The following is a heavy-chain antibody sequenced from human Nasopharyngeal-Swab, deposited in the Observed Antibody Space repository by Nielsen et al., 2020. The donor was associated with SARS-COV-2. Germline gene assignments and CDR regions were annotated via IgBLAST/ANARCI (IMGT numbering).Heavy chain of an antibody. D-gene: IGHD2-2*01. J-gene: IGHJ4*02. CDR2: ISAYNGNT. V-gene: IGHV1-18*01. Sequence: ASVKVSCKASGYTFTSYGISWVRQATGQGLEWMGWISAYNGNTNYAQKLQGRVTMTTDTSTSTAYMELRSLRSDDTAVYYCARGGGGYCSSTSCVGGDYWGQGTLVTVSS. CDR1: GYTFTSYG. CDR3: ARGGGGYCSSTSCVGGDY.